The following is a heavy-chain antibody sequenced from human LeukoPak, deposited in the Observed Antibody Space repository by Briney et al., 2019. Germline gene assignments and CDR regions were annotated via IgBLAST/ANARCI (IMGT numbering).Heavy chain of an antibody. D-gene: IGHD3-22*01. Sequence: SETLSLTCAVYGGSFSGYYGSWIRQPPGKVRGWVGEINHIGSTNYNPSLKSRVTISVATSTTPFSLKLSSVTAAATAVYYCARVGYYASSGYYFESDFDYWGQGTLVTVSS. CDR2: INHIGST. V-gene: IGHV4-34*01. CDR1: GGSFSGYY. CDR3: ARVGYYASSGYYFESDFDY. J-gene: IGHJ4*02.